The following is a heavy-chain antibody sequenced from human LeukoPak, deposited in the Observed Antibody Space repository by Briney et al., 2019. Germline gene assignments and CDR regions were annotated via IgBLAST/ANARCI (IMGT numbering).Heavy chain of an antibody. CDR3: ARLGYCSSTSCYVGHYYMDV. D-gene: IGHD2-2*01. V-gene: IGHV4-59*08. CDR1: GGSISSYY. J-gene: IGHJ6*03. Sequence: ASETLSLTCTVSGGSISSYYWSWIRQPPGKGLEWIGYIYYSGSTNYNPSLKSRVTISVDTSKNQFSLKLSCVTAADTAVYYCARLGYCSSTSCYVGHYYMDVWGKGTTVTVSS. CDR2: IYYSGST.